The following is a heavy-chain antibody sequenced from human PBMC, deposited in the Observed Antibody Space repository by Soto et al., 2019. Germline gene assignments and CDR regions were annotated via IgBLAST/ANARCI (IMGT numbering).Heavy chain of an antibody. CDR3: ARAQSDYDFWSGYGNNWFDP. CDR1: GYTFTSYG. V-gene: IGHV1-18*01. Sequence: ASVKVSCKASGYTFTSYGISWVRQAPGQGLEWMGWISAYNGNTNYAQKLQGRVTMTTDTSTSTAYMELRSLRSDDTAVYYCARAQSDYDFWSGYGNNWFDPWGQGTLVTVSS. J-gene: IGHJ5*02. CDR2: ISAYNGNT. D-gene: IGHD3-3*01.